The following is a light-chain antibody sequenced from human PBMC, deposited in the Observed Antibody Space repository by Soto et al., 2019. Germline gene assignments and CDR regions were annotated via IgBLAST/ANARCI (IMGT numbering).Light chain of an antibody. V-gene: IGKV3-11*01. CDR1: QSLYNNY. CDR3: QQRSKWPPLT. Sequence: EIVLTQSPGTLSLSPCERATLSFSASQSLYNNYLAWHQQKPGQAPRLLIYDASNRATGIPARFSGSGSGTDFTLTISSLEPEDFAVYYCQQRSKWPPLTFGGGTKVDIK. CDR2: DAS. J-gene: IGKJ4*01.